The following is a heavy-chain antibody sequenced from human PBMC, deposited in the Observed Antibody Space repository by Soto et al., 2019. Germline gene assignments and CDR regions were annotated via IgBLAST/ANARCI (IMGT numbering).Heavy chain of an antibody. CDR2: IKPDESEK. CDR3: VRGGSNYAS. D-gene: IGHD4-4*01. J-gene: IGHJ5*02. Sequence: EVQLVESGGGLVQPGGSLRLSCTASGFTFSDSWMTWVRQAPGKGLEWVARIKPDESEKKYADSVKGRFSISRDNPKNSMYLQRDSRRGGDRAVFYCVRGGSNYASWGQGPLVPVSS. V-gene: IGHV3-7*01. CDR1: GFTFSDSW.